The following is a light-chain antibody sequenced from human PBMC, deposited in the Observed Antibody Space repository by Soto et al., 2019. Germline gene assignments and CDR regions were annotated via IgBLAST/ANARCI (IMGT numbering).Light chain of an antibody. J-gene: IGLJ2*01. V-gene: IGLV2-8*01. CDR1: SSDVGGYNY. CDR3: SSYAASNNLGV. Sequence: QSVLTQPPSASASPGQSVTISCIGTSSDVGGYNYVSWYQQHPGKAPKLMIYEVSKRPSGVPDRFSGSKSGNTASLTVSGLQAEDEADYYCSSYAASNNLGVFGGGTKLTVL. CDR2: EVS.